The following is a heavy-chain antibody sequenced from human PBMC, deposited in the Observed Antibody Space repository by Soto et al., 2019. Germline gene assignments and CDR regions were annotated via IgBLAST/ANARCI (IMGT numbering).Heavy chain of an antibody. V-gene: IGHV4-30-4*01. CDR1: GGSISSGDYY. CDR3: ARDGSLWFGEPDNWFDP. Sequence: QVQLQESGPGLVKPSQTLSLTCTVSGGSISSGDYYWSWIRQPPGKGLEWIGYIYYSGSTYYNPSRQRRVTISVDTSKTQFPLKLSSVTAADTAVYYCARDGSLWFGEPDNWFDPWGQGTLVTVSS. D-gene: IGHD3-10*01. J-gene: IGHJ5*02. CDR2: IYYSGST.